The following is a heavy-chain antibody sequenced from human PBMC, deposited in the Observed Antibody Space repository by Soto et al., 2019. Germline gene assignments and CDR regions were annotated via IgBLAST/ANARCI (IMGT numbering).Heavy chain of an antibody. Sequence: QVQLVQSGAEVKKPGSSVKVSCKASGGTFSSYAISWVRQAPGQGLEWMGGIIPIFGTANYAQKFQGRVTITADETTSTAYMELSSLRSEDTAVYYCARLSSTDYYYDSSGYYYARGAFDIWGQGTMVTVSS. CDR1: GGTFSSYA. CDR3: ARLSSTDYYYDSSGYYYARGAFDI. D-gene: IGHD3-22*01. J-gene: IGHJ3*02. V-gene: IGHV1-69*01. CDR2: IIPIFGTA.